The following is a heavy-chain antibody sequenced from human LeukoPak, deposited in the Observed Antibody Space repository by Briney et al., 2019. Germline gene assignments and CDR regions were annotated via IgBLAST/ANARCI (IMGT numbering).Heavy chain of an antibody. CDR2: INHSGST. V-gene: IGHV4-34*01. D-gene: IGHD2-21*02. Sequence: SETLSLTCAVYGGSFSGYYWSWIRQPPGKGLEWIGEINHSGSTNYNPSLKSRVTMSVDTSKNQFSLKLSSVTAADTAVYYCASLVETYYYGMDVWGQGTTVTVSS. CDR3: ASLVETYYYGMDV. J-gene: IGHJ6*02. CDR1: GGSFSGYY.